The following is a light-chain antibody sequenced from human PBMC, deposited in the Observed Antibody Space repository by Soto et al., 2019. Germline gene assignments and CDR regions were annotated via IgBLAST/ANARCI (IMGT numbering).Light chain of an antibody. CDR3: QQYGSSPRT. CDR1: QSVSSSY. Sequence: EIVLTQSTGTLSLSPGERATLSCRASQSVSSSYLAWYQQKPGQAHRLLIYGASSRATGIPDRFSGSGSGTDFTLTISRLETEDFAVYYCQQYGSSPRTFGQGTKVEIK. J-gene: IGKJ1*01. CDR2: GAS. V-gene: IGKV3-20*01.